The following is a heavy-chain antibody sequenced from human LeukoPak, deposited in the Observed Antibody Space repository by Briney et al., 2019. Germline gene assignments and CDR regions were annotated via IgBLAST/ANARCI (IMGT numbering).Heavy chain of an antibody. CDR2: IYYSGST. V-gene: IGHV4-39*07. D-gene: IGHD2-8*01. CDR3: AREGIVLMVYATAFDY. CDR1: GGSISSSSYY. J-gene: IGHJ4*02. Sequence: SETLSLTCTVSGGSISSSSYYWGWIRQPPGKGLEWIGSIYYSGSTYYNPSLKSRVTISVDTSKNQFSLKLSSVTAADTAVYYCAREGIVLMVYATAFDYWGQRTLVTVSS.